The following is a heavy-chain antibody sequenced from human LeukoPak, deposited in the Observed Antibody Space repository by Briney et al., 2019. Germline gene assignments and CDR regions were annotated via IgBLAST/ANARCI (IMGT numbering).Heavy chain of an antibody. D-gene: IGHD6-13*01. CDR2: INTDGSST. J-gene: IGHJ4*02. V-gene: IGHV3-74*01. CDR3: AKPARVGAVDY. CDR1: GFTFSNYW. Sequence: GGSLRLSCAASGFTFSNYWMHWVRQAPGKGLVWVSRINTDGSSTSYVDSVKGRFTISRDNSKNTLYLQMNSLRAEDTAIYYCAKPARVGAVDYWGQGTLVTVSS.